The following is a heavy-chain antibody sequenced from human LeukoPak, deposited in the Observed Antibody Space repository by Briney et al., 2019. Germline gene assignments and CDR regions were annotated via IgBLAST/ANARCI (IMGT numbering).Heavy chain of an antibody. CDR1: GGSFSGYY. J-gene: IGHJ4*02. V-gene: IGHV4-34*01. CDR2: INHSGST. D-gene: IGHD3-16*02. CDR3: ARVQYYDYVWGSYRSRNFDY. Sequence: SETLSLTCAVYGGSFSGYYWSWIRQPPGKGLECIGEINHSGSTNYNPSLKSRVTISVDTSKYQFSLKLSSVTAADTAVYYCARVQYYDYVWGSYRSRNFDYWGQGALVTVSS.